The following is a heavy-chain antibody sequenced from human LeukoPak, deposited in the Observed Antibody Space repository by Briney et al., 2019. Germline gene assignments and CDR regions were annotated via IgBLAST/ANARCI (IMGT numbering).Heavy chain of an antibody. D-gene: IGHD1-26*01. Sequence: PGGSLRLSCAASGFTFDDYAMHWVRHAPGKGLEWVSGISWNSGSIGYADSVKGRFTISRDNAKNSLYLQMNSLRAEDTAVYYCARDEELGSFDIWGQGTMVTVSS. CDR2: ISWNSGSI. CDR3: ARDEELGSFDI. V-gene: IGHV3-9*01. J-gene: IGHJ3*02. CDR1: GFTFDDYA.